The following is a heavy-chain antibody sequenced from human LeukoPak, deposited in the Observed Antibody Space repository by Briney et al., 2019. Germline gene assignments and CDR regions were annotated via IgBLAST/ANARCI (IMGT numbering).Heavy chain of an antibody. J-gene: IGHJ4*02. CDR1: GFTVSNYY. CDR2: IYTGGTT. CDR3: AKDPTIFGVRNPYYFDY. Sequence: GGSLRLSCAASGFTVSNYYMSWVRQAPGKGLEWVSVIYTGGTTYYADSVKGRFTISRDNSKNTLYLQMNSLRAEDTAVYYCAKDPTIFGVRNPYYFDYWGQGTLVTVSS. D-gene: IGHD3-3*01. V-gene: IGHV3-53*05.